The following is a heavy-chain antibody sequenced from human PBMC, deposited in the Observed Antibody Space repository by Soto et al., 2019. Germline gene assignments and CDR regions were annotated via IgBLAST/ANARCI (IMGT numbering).Heavy chain of an antibody. CDR1: GGSISSSSYY. CDR3: ARLSPHDYGDLYFDY. J-gene: IGHJ4*02. Sequence: SETLSLTCTVSGGSISSSSYYWGWIRQPPGKGLEWIGSIYYSGSTYYNPSLKSRVTISVDTSKNQFSLKLSSVTAADTAVYYCARLSPHDYGDLYFDYWGQGTLVTVSS. CDR2: IYYSGST. V-gene: IGHV4-39*01. D-gene: IGHD4-17*01.